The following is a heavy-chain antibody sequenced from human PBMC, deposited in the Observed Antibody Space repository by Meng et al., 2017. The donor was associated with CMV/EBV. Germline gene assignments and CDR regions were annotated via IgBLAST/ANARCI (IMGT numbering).Heavy chain of an antibody. Sequence: ASVKVSCKASGYTFTGYDMHWVRQAPGQGLEWMGWINPNSGGTNYAQKFQGRVTMTRDTSISTAYMELSRLRSDDTAVYYCAREGYDFWSGYQYPASGMDVWGQGTTVTVSS. V-gene: IGHV1-2*02. CDR2: INPNSGGT. CDR3: AREGYDFWSGYQYPASGMDV. CDR1: GYTFTGYD. J-gene: IGHJ6*02. D-gene: IGHD3-3*01.